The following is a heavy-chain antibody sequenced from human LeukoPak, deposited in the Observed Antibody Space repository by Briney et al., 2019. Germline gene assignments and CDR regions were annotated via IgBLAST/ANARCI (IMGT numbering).Heavy chain of an antibody. CDR1: GGSISPYY. CDR2: IYTSGST. Sequence: SETLSLTCTVSGGSISPYYWSWIRQPAGKGLEWIGRIYTSGSTNYNPSLKSRVTMSVDTSKNQFSLKLNSVTAADTAVYYCARVQYYYGSGSYLDSWGQGNLVTVSS. J-gene: IGHJ4*02. D-gene: IGHD3-10*01. CDR3: ARVQYYYGSGSYLDS. V-gene: IGHV4-4*07.